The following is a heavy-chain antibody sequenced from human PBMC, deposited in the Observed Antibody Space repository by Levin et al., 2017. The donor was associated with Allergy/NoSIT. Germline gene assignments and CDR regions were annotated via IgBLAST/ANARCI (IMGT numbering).Heavy chain of an antibody. CDR2: INSDGSAR. Sequence: PGGSLRLSCAASGFTFNRYWMYWVRQAPGKGLVWVSRINSDGSARSYADAVKGRFIISRDNAKNTLFLQMNGVRDEDTAVYYCARGQEFGDSDYWGQGTLVTVSS. CDR3: ARGQEFGDSDY. J-gene: IGHJ4*02. D-gene: IGHD3-10*01. CDR1: GFTFNRYW. V-gene: IGHV3-74*01.